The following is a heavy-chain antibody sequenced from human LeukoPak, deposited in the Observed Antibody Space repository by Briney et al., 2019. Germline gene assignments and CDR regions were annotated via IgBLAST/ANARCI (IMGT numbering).Heavy chain of an antibody. Sequence: SETLSLTCAVYGGSFSGYYWSWIRQPPGKGLEWIGEINHSGSTNYNPSLKSRVTISVDTSKNQFSLKLSSVTAADTAVYYCAVATPILWFDPWGQGTLVTVSS. CDR1: GGSFSGYY. CDR3: AVATPILWFDP. J-gene: IGHJ5*02. CDR2: INHSGST. V-gene: IGHV4-34*01. D-gene: IGHD2-15*01.